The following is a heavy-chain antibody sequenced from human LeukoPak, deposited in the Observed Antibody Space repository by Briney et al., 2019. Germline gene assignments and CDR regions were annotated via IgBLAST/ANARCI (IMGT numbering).Heavy chain of an antibody. J-gene: IGHJ3*02. D-gene: IGHD3-22*01. V-gene: IGHV3-21*01. CDR3: AREPLYYDSIIGDAFDI. CDR1: GFTFSSYS. Sequence: GGSLRLSCAASGFTFSSYSMNWVRQAPGKGLEWVSSISSSSSYIYYADSVKGRFTISRDNAKNSLYLQMNSLRAEDTAVYYCAREPLYYDSIIGDAFDIWGQGTIVTVSS. CDR2: ISSSSSYI.